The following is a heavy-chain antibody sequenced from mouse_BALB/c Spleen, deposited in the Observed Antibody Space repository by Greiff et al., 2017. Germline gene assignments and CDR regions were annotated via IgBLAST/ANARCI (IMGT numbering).Heavy chain of an antibody. Sequence: VQLKQSGPGLVKPSQSLSLTCSVTGYSITSGYYWNWIRQFPGNKLEWMGYISYDGSNNYNPSLKNRISITRDTSKNQFFLKLNSVTTEDTATYYCARDLAGSAWFAYWGQGTLVTVSA. V-gene: IGHV3-6*02. J-gene: IGHJ3*01. CDR3: ARDLAGSAWFAY. CDR1: GYSITSGYY. CDR2: ISYDGSN.